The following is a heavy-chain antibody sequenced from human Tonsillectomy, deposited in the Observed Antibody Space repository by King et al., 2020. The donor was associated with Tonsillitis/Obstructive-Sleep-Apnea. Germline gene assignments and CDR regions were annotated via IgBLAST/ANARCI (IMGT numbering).Heavy chain of an antibody. Sequence: VQLVQSGAEVKKPGSSVKVSCKASGGTFSSYAISWVRQAPGQGLEWMGGIIPIFGTANYAQKFQGRVTITADESTSTAYMELSSLRSEDTAVYYCAGGGQGYCSGGSCYSLDYWGQGTLVTVSS. D-gene: IGHD2-15*01. CDR3: AGGGQGYCSGGSCYSLDY. J-gene: IGHJ4*02. V-gene: IGHV1-69*12. CDR2: IIPIFGTA. CDR1: GGTFSSYA.